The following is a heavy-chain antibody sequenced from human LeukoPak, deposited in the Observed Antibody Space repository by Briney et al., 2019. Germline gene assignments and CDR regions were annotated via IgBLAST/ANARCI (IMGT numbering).Heavy chain of an antibody. Sequence: GGSLRLSCAASGFTFSSYAMHWVRQAPGKGLEYVSAISSNGGSTYYANSVKGRFTISRDNSKNTLYLQMGSLRAEDMAGYYCARGEDKAMEQNPMVYWGQGTLVTVSS. V-gene: IGHV3-64*01. D-gene: IGHD5-18*01. CDR1: GFTFSSYA. CDR3: ARGEDKAMEQNPMVY. CDR2: ISSNGGST. J-gene: IGHJ4*02.